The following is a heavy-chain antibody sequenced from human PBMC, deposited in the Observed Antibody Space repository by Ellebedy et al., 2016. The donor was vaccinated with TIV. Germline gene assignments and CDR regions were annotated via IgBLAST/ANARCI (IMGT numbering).Heavy chain of an antibody. Sequence: PGGSLRPSCAASGFPFSSYAISWVRQAPGKGLEWVSVISASGRITYYANSVEGRFTISRDNPKNTLYLQMNSLRAEDTAIYYCAKERTYGSGRPLDHWGQGTLVTVSS. V-gene: IGHV3-23*01. CDR2: ISASGRIT. D-gene: IGHD3-10*01. J-gene: IGHJ4*02. CDR1: GFPFSSYA. CDR3: AKERTYGSGRPLDH.